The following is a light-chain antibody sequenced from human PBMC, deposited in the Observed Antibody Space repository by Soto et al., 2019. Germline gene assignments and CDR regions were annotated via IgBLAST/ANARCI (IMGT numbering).Light chain of an antibody. J-gene: IGKJ1*01. CDR3: QKYNGDSRT. V-gene: IGKV1-27*01. CDR1: QGISNY. Sequence: DIPLTQSPSFLSASVGDRVTITCRASQGISNYLAWYQQKPGKVPTLLIYGASTLQSGVPSRFSGSGSGTDFTLTISSLQPEDVATYYCQKYNGDSRTFGQGTKVDI. CDR2: GAS.